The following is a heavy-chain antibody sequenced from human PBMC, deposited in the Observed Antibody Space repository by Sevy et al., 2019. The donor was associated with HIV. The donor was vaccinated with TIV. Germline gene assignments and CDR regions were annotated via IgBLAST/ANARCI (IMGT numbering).Heavy chain of an antibody. CDR2: INPNSGGT. J-gene: IGHJ6*02. V-gene: IGHV1-2*02. Sequence: ASVKVSCKASGYTFTGYYMHWVRQAPGQGLEWMGWINPNSGGTNYAQKFQGRVTMTRDTSISTAYMELSRLRSDDTAVYYCARDLFHGRLRSSGSYGMDVWGQGTTVTVSS. CDR1: GYTFTGYY. CDR3: ARDLFHGRLRSSGSYGMDV. D-gene: IGHD1-26*01.